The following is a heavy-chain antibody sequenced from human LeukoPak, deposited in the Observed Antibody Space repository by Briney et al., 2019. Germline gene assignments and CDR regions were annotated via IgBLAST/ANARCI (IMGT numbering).Heavy chain of an antibody. J-gene: IGHJ3*02. CDR3: ARDRAVAGKPNDAFDI. D-gene: IGHD6-19*01. CDR2: ISSSTCTI. CDR1: GFTFSSYE. V-gene: IGHV3-48*03. Sequence: GSLRLSCAASGFTFSSYEMNWVRQAPGKGLEWVSYISSSTCTIYYADSVKGRFTISRDNAKNSLYLQMNSLRAEDTAVYYCARDRAVAGKPNDAFDIWGQGTMVTVSS.